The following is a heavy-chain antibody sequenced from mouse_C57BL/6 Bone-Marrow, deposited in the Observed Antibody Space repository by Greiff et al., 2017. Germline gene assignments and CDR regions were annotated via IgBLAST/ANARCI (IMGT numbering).Heavy chain of an antibody. J-gene: IGHJ2*01. V-gene: IGHV3-6*01. Sequence: ESGPGLVKPSQSLSLTCSVTGYSITSGYYWNWIRQFPGNKLEWMGYISYDGSNNYNPSLKNRISITRDTSKNQFFLKLNSVTTEDTATYYCARDDYDGYYFDYWGQGTTLTVSS. CDR1: GYSITSGYY. CDR3: ARDDYDGYYFDY. D-gene: IGHD2-4*01. CDR2: ISYDGSN.